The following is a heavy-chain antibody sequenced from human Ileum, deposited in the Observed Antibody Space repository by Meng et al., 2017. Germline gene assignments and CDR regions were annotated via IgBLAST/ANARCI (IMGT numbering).Heavy chain of an antibody. D-gene: IGHD3-3*01. CDR2: MYYSGST. Sequence: QGPLPESGPVPVRPSQILSLTCIVSGYSISSNVYYGCWIRQSPGKGLEWLGYMYYSGSTYYNPTINTPMTISLDTSKNQFSLRLYSATAADTAVYFCARNDLAFWYFDLWGRGTLVTVSS. V-gene: IGHV4-31*01. CDR1: GYSISSNVYY. CDR3: ARNDLAFWYFDL. J-gene: IGHJ2*01.